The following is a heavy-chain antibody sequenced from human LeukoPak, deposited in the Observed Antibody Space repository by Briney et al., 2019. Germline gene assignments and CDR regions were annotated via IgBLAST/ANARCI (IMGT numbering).Heavy chain of an antibody. V-gene: IGHV4-4*07. CDR3: ARGGGWFDR. CDR1: GGSITNYY. J-gene: IGHJ5*02. CDR2: IYSSGST. Sequence: SETLSLTCTVSGGSITNYYWNWMRQSTGKGLEWIGRIYSSGSTDYNSSLKSRVSMSVDTSKNQFSLKLSSVTAADTAVYYCARGGGWFDRWGQRTLVTVSS.